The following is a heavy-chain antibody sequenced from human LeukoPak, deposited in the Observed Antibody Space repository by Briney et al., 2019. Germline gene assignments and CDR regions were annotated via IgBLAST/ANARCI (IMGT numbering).Heavy chain of an antibody. CDR3: ARGPSGSYPFDY. V-gene: IGHV4-39*07. D-gene: IGHD1-26*01. J-gene: IGHJ4*02. CDR1: GGSISSSSYY. CDR2: IYYSGST. Sequence: SETLSLTCTVSGGSISSSSYYWGWIRQPPGKGLEWIGSIYYSGSTYYNPSLKSRVTISVDTSKNQFSLKLSSVTAADTAVYYCARGPSGSYPFDYWGQGTLVTVSS.